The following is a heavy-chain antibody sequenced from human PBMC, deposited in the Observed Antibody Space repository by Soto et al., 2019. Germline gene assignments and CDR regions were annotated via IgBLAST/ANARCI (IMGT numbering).Heavy chain of an antibody. J-gene: IGHJ6*02. CDR2: MNPNSGNT. CDR3: ARGSIAARGGYYGMDV. CDR1: GYTFTSYD. Sequence: ASVKVSCKASGYTFTSYDINWVRQATGQGLEWMGWMNPNSGNTGYAQKFQGRVTRTRNTSISTAYMELSSLRSEDTAVYYCARGSIAARGGYYGMDVWGQGTTVTVSS. V-gene: IGHV1-8*01. D-gene: IGHD6-6*01.